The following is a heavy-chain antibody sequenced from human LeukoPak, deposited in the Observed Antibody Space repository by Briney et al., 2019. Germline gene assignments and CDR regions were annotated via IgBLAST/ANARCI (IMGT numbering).Heavy chain of an antibody. CDR2: INHSGST. Sequence: KPSETLSLTCAVYGGSFSGYYWSWIRQPPGKGLKWIAEINHSGSTNYNPSLKSRVTISVDTSKNQFSLKLSSVTAADTAVYYCARVVEALVVITLGAFDIWGQGTMVTVSS. D-gene: IGHD3-22*01. CDR3: ARVVEALVVITLGAFDI. CDR1: GGSFSGYY. J-gene: IGHJ3*02. V-gene: IGHV4-34*01.